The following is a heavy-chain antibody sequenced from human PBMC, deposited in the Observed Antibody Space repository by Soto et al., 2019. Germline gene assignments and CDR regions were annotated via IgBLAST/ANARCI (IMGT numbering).Heavy chain of an antibody. Sequence: ASVKVSCKASGHTFSGYYVHWVRQAPGQGLEWMGWVNPNSGGTHYAQKFQGRVSMTRDTSLSAVYMELRSLRRDDMAVYFCESDYVGDDFKVTTGEFGRIWGQGTLVTVSS. CDR1: GHTFSGYY. CDR2: VNPNSGGT. J-gene: IGHJ4*02. CDR3: ESDYVGDDFKVTTGEFGRI. D-gene: IGHD1-26*01. V-gene: IGHV1-2*02.